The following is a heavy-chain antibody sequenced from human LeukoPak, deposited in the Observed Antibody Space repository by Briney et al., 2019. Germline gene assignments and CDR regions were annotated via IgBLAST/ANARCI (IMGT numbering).Heavy chain of an antibody. Sequence: PGGSLRLSCAASGFTFSDYYMSWIRQAPGKGLEWISYISSRSGTSIFYADSVKGRFTISRGNAKNSLHLQMDSLRAEDTAVYYCTRVRGSYSVDYWGQGTLVTVSS. D-gene: IGHD1-26*01. V-gene: IGHV3-11*04. J-gene: IGHJ4*02. CDR2: ISSRSGTSI. CDR3: TRVRGSYSVDY. CDR1: GFTFSDYY.